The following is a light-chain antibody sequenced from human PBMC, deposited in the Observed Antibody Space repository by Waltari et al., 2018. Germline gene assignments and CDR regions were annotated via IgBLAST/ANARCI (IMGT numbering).Light chain of an antibody. V-gene: IGLV1-40*01. CDR2: GNS. Sequence: QSVLTQPPSVSGAPGQRVTISCTGSSSNTGAGHYVHWYQQLPGTAPKRLIYGNSNRPSGIPDRFSGSKSVTSASLAITGLQAEDEADYYCQSYDSSLSGGVFGGGTKLTVL. CDR1: SSNTGAGHY. J-gene: IGLJ2*01. CDR3: QSYDSSLSGGV.